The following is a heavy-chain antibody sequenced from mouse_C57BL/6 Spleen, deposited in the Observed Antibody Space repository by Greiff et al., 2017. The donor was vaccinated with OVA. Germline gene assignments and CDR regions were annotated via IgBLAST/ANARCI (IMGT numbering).Heavy chain of an antibody. D-gene: IGHD1-1*01. CDR2: ISGGGGNT. J-gene: IGHJ2*01. CDR3: TRHDYGDYFDY. CDR1: GFTFSSYT. Sequence: EVMLVESGGGLVKPGGSLKLSCAASGFTFSSYTMSWVRQTPEKRLEWVATISGGGGNTSYPDSVKGRFTFSRDNAKNTLDLNMSSLRSEDKALYYCTRHDYGDYFDYWGRGTTLTVSS. V-gene: IGHV5-9*01.